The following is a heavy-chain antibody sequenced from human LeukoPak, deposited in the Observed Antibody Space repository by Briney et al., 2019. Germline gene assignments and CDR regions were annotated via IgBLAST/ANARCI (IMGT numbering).Heavy chain of an antibody. J-gene: IGHJ4*02. CDR2: INHSGST. V-gene: IGHV4-34*01. Sequence: PSETLSLTCAVYGGSFSGYYWSWIRQPPGKGLEWIGEINHSGSTNCNPSLKSRVTISVDTSKNQFSLKLSSVTAADTAVYYCARGMWDWHEHYFDYWGQGTLVTVSS. CDR1: GGSFSGYY. CDR3: ARGMWDWHEHYFDY. D-gene: IGHD3/OR15-3a*01.